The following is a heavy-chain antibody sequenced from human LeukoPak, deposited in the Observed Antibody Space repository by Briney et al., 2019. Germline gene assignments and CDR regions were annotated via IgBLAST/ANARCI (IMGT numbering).Heavy chain of an antibody. CDR3: VHYDILTGNFDY. J-gene: IGHJ4*02. Sequence: ASVKVSCKVSGYTLTELSMHWERQAPGKGLEWMGGFDPEDGETIYAQKFQGRVTMTEDTSTDTAYMELSSLGSEDTAVYYCVHYDILTGNFDYWGQGTLVTVSS. V-gene: IGHV1-24*01. CDR1: GYTLTELS. CDR2: FDPEDGET. D-gene: IGHD3-9*01.